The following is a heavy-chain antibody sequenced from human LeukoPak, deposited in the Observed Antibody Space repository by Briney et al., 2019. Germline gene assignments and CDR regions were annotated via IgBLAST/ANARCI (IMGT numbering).Heavy chain of an antibody. Sequence: PGGSLRLSCAASGFTFSTYAMTRVRQAPGKGLEWVSAISGDSDTTYYADSVKGRFTISRDNSRNTLYLQMNSLRAEDTAIYYCATEGVIAARAFDYWGQGTLVTVSS. J-gene: IGHJ4*02. V-gene: IGHV3-23*01. CDR2: ISGDSDTT. D-gene: IGHD6-6*01. CDR1: GFTFSTYA. CDR3: ATEGVIAARAFDY.